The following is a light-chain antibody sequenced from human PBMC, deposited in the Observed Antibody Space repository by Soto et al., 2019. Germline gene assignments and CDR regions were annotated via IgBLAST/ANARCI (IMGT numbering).Light chain of an antibody. J-gene: IGKJ1*01. Sequence: EIVMTQSPATLSVSPGERATLSCRASQSISSNLAWYQQRPGQAPRLLIYGASTRATGIPARFSGSGSGTEFTLTISGLQSEDFAVYYCQQYNNWPPWAFGQGTTVDI. CDR3: QQYNNWPPWA. V-gene: IGKV3-15*01. CDR2: GAS. CDR1: QSISSN.